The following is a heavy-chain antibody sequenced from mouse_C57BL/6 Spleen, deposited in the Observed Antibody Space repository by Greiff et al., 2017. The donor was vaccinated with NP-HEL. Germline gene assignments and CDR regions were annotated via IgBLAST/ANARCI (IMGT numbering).Heavy chain of an antibody. V-gene: IGHV1-7*01. J-gene: IGHJ4*01. CDR3: ARAPYGSSPLFYAMDY. CDR1: GYTFTSYW. Sequence: VQLQQSGAELAKPGASVKLSCKASGYTFTSYWMHWVKQRPGQGLEWIGYINPSSGYTKYNQKFKDKATLTADKSSSTAYMQLSSLTYEDSAVYYCARAPYGSSPLFYAMDYWGQGTSVTVSS. D-gene: IGHD1-1*01. CDR2: INPSSGYT.